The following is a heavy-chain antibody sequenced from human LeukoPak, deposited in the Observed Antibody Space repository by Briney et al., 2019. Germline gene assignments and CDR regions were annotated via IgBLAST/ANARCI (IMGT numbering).Heavy chain of an antibody. J-gene: IGHJ6*02. V-gene: IGHV3-74*01. Sequence: GGSLRLSCAASGFTLSSYWMHWVRQAPGKGLVWVSRINSDESSTSYADSVKGRFTISRDNAKNTLYLQMNSLRAEDTAVYYCARHLLTSRNGMDVWGQGTTVTVSS. CDR1: GFTLSSYW. CDR3: ARHLLTSRNGMDV. D-gene: IGHD4-11*01. CDR2: INSDESST.